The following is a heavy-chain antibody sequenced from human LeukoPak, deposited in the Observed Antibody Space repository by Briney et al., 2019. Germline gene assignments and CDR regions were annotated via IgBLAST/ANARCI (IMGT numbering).Heavy chain of an antibody. J-gene: IGHJ4*02. D-gene: IGHD1-1*01. CDR3: ARGQAGTLDFDY. CDR1: GYTFTSYD. Sequence: ASVKVSCKASGYTFTSYDINWVRQATGQGLEWMGWMNPNSGNTGYAQKFQGRGTMTRNTSISTAYMELSSLRSEDTAVYYCARGQAGTLDFDYWGQGTLVTVSS. CDR2: MNPNSGNT. V-gene: IGHV1-8*01.